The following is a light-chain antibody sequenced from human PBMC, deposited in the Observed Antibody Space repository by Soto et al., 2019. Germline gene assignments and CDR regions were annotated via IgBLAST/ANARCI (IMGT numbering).Light chain of an antibody. CDR2: KAS. J-gene: IGKJ1*01. CDR1: QSISSW. V-gene: IGKV1-5*03. CDR3: QQYNSYWT. Sequence: DIQMTQSPSTFSASVGDRVTITCRASQSISSWLAWYQQKPGKAPKLLIYKASSLESGVPSRFSGSGSGTEFTLTISSLQPDDFATYYCQQYNSYWTFGQGTKVDI.